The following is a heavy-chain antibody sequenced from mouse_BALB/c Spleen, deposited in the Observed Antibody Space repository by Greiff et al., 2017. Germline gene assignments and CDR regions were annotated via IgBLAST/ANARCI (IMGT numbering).Heavy chain of an antibody. CDR1: GYTFTSYW. D-gene: IGHD3-2*01. CDR3: ARDRDSTGPFDY. V-gene: IGHV1-80*01. Sequence: QVQLQQSGAELAKPGASVKMSCKASGYTFTSYWMNWVKQRPGQGLEWIGQIYPGDGDTNYNGKFKGKATLTADKSSSTAYMQLSSLTSEDSAVYFCARDRDSTGPFDYWGQGTTLTVSS. J-gene: IGHJ2*01. CDR2: IYPGDGDT.